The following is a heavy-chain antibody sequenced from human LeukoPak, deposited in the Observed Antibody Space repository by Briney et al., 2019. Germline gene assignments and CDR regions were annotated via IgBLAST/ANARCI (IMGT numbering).Heavy chain of an antibody. Sequence: PGGSLRLSCAASGFTFSSYWMSWVRQAPGKGLEWVANIKQDGSEKYYVDSIKGRFTISRDNAKNSLYLQMNSLRAEDMALYYCAKGARATVTTSSVFDIWGQGTMVTVSS. CDR3: AKGARATVTTSSVFDI. D-gene: IGHD4-17*01. J-gene: IGHJ3*02. CDR1: GFTFSSYW. CDR2: IKQDGSEK. V-gene: IGHV3-7*03.